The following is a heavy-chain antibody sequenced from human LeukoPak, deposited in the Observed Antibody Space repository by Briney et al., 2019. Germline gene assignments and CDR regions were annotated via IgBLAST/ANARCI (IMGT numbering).Heavy chain of an antibody. CDR2: IIPIFGTA. CDR1: GGTFSSYA. J-gene: IGHJ4*02. V-gene: IGHV1-69*05. Sequence: SVKVSCKASGGTFSSYAISWVRQARGQGLEWMGGIIPIFGTANYAQKFQGRVTITTDESTSTAYMELSSLRSEDTAVYYCASHHLVVGATAYFDYWGQGTLVTVSS. CDR3: ASHHLVVGATAYFDY. D-gene: IGHD1-26*01.